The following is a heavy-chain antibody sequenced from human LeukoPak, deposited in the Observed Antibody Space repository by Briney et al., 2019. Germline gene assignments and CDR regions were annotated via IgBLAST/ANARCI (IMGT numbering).Heavy chain of an antibody. V-gene: IGHV3-53*01. CDR1: GFTVITND. D-gene: IGHD1-14*01. CDR3: ARGVEPLAANTLAY. CDR2: LYSDGNT. J-gene: IGHJ4*02. Sequence: GGSLTLSCTASGFTVITNDMTWVRQAPGKGLEWVSVLYSDGNTKYADSVQGRFTISRDNSKNTLYLEMNSLSPDDTAVYYCARGVEPLAANTLAYWGQGTLVTVSS.